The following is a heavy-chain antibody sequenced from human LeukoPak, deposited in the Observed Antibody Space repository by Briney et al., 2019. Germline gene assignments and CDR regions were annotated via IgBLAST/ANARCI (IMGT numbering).Heavy chain of an antibody. Sequence: PGGSLRLSCAASGFTFSSYWMHWVRQAPGKGLVWVSRINSDGSSTSYADSVKGRFTISRDNAKNTLYLQMNSLRAEDTAVYYCARDSAYYDILTGYYYYYCMDVWGKGTTVTVSS. J-gene: IGHJ6*03. CDR2: INSDGSST. D-gene: IGHD3-9*01. CDR1: GFTFSSYW. CDR3: ARDSAYYDILTGYYYYYCMDV. V-gene: IGHV3-74*01.